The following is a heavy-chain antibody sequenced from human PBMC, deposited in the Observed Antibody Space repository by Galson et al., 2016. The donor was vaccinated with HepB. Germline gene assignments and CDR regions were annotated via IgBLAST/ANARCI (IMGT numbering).Heavy chain of an antibody. CDR1: GFTFTGSA. D-gene: IGHD3-22*01. CDR2: IVLGSGVT. Sequence: SVKVSCKASGFTFTGSALHWVRQARGERPEWIGWIVLGSGVTNYAQKFQGRVTISRDMSTSIAYLELSSLRSEDTAVYYCATAKVYYESSGYYGALDYWGQGTLVSVSS. V-gene: IGHV1-58*01. CDR3: ATAKVYYESSGYYGALDY. J-gene: IGHJ4*02.